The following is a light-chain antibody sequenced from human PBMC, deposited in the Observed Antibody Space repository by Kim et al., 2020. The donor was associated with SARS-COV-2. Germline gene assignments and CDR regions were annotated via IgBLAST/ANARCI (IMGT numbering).Light chain of an antibody. Sequence: DIQLTQSPSFLSTSIGDRVTITCRASQGISSYLAWYQQKPGKAPKLLIYDVSTLQSGVPSRFSVSGSGTEFTLTISNLQPEDFATYYCQQLNSFPRTFGPGTKVDIK. J-gene: IGKJ1*01. V-gene: IGKV1-9*01. CDR1: QGISSY. CDR3: QQLNSFPRT. CDR2: DVS.